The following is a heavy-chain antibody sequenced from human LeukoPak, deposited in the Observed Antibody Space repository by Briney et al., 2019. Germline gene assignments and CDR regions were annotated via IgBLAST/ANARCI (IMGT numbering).Heavy chain of an antibody. CDR2: IRSKAYGGTT. D-gene: IGHD5-24*01. CDR3: TGDGYNPYYFDY. J-gene: IGHJ4*02. CDR1: GFTFGDYA. V-gene: IGHV3-49*04. Sequence: GGSLRLSCTASGFTFGDYAMSWVRQAPGKGLEWVGFIRSKAYGGTTEYAASVKGRFTISRDDSKSIAYPQMNSLKTEDTAVYYCTGDGYNPYYFDYWGQGTLVTVSS.